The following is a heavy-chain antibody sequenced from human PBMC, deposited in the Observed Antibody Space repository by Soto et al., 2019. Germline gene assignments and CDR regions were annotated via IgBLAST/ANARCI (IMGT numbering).Heavy chain of an antibody. J-gene: IGHJ4*02. CDR2: ISGGSANT. V-gene: IGHV3-23*01. CDR1: GFSFGNYA. CDR3: AKDPVPAAISVFDY. D-gene: IGHD2-2*01. Sequence: GGSLRLSCAASGFSFGNYAMTWVRQAPGKGLEWVSAISGGSANTFFADSVKGRFTISRDNSKNTLYLQMNSLRAEDTAVYYCAKDPVPAAISVFDYWGQGTLVTVSS.